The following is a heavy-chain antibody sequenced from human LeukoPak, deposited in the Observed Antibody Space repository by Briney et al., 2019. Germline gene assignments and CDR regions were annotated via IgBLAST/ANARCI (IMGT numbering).Heavy chain of an antibody. CDR1: GFTFSNYA. D-gene: IGHD6-13*01. V-gene: IGHV3-64*01. Sequence: GGSLRLSCAASGFTFSNYAMHWVRQAPGKGLEYVSSISTNGGSTYYANSVKGRFTISRDNSKNTLYLQMGSLTTEDMAVYYCARRKAAGAERYMDVWGKETTVTVSS. CDR2: ISTNGGST. CDR3: ARRKAAGAERYMDV. J-gene: IGHJ6*03.